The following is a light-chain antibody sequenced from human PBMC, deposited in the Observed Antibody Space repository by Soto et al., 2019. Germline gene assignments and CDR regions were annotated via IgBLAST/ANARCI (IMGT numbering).Light chain of an antibody. Sequence: EIVMTQSPLSLPVTPGEPASISCRSSQSLLHSNGYNFLNWYLQKPGQSPQLLIFLGSNRASGVPDRFSGSGSGTDFTLKISRVEAEDVGVYHCMQALHTSTLGHGTKVDIK. CDR1: QSLLHSNGYNF. J-gene: IGKJ1*01. V-gene: IGKV2-28*01. CDR2: LGS. CDR3: MQALHTST.